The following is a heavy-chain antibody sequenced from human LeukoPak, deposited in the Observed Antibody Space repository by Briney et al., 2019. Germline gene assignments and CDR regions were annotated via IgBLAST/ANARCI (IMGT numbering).Heavy chain of an antibody. Sequence: ASVKVSCKASGYTFTGYYMHWVRQAPGQGLEWMGWINPNSGGTNHAQKFQGRVTMTRDTSISTAYMELSRLRSDDTAVYYCARYYGSGSYLDYWGQGTLVTVSS. V-gene: IGHV1-2*02. CDR3: ARYYGSGSYLDY. J-gene: IGHJ4*02. CDR2: INPNSGGT. CDR1: GYTFTGYY. D-gene: IGHD3-10*01.